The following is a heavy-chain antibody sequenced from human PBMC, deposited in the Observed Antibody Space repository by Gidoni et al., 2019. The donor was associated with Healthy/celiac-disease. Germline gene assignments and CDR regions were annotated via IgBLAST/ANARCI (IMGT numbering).Heavy chain of an antibody. Sequence: QVHLQQWGAGLLKPSETLSLTCAVYGGSFSGYYWSWIRQPPGKGLEWIGEINHSGSTNYNPSLKSRVTISVDTSKNQFSLKLSSVTAADTAVYYCARGRPTYSSSWYYGGDYWGQGTLVTVSS. V-gene: IGHV4-34*01. D-gene: IGHD6-13*01. CDR2: INHSGST. CDR1: GGSFSGYY. J-gene: IGHJ4*02. CDR3: ARGRPTYSSSWYYGGDY.